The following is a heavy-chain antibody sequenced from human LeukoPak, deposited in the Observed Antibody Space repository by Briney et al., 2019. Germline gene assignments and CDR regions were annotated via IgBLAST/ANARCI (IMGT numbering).Heavy chain of an antibody. V-gene: IGHV4-59*12. CDR3: ARISLTGYAPISGYFDY. D-gene: IGHD3-9*01. Sequence: SETLSLTCTVSGGSISSYYWSWIRQPPGKGLEWIGYIDHTGITNYNPSLNSRVTISRDTSKNHFSLELSSATAADTAVYYCARISLTGYAPISGYFDYWGQGTLVTVSS. CDR1: GGSISSYY. J-gene: IGHJ4*02. CDR2: IDHTGIT.